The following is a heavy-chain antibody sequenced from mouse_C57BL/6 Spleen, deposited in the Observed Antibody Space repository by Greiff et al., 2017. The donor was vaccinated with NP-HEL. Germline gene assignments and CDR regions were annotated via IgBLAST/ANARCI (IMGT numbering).Heavy chain of an antibody. CDR1: GFNIKDYY. J-gene: IGHJ4*01. CDR2: IDTEDGET. CDR3: ARSNYVRYYAMDY. V-gene: IGHV14-2*01. Sequence: VQLQQSGAELVKPGASVKLSCTASGFNIKDYYMHWVKQRTEQGLEWIGRIDTEDGETKYAPKFKGKATITEDKSSKPAYLQLSILTSEDTAVYYCARSNYVRYYAMDYWGQGTSVTVSS. D-gene: IGHD2-5*01.